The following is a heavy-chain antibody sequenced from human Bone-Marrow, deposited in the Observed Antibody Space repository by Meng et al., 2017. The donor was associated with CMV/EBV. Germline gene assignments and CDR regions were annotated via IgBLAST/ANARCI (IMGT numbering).Heavy chain of an antibody. J-gene: IGHJ5*02. CDR2: IYYSGST. D-gene: IGHD3-22*01. Sequence: ISSGGYYWSWVRQHPGKGLEWIGYIYYSGSTYYNPSLKSRVTISVDTSKNQFSLKPSSVTAADTAVYYCARESYYYDSSGYFNWFDPWGQGTLVTVSS. CDR3: ARESYYYDSSGYFNWFDP. V-gene: IGHV4-31*02. CDR1: ISSGGYY.